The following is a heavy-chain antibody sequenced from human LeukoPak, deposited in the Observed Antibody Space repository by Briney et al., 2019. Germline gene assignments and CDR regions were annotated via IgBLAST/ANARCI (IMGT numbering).Heavy chain of an antibody. CDR2: ISYDGNNK. D-gene: IGHD4-23*01. V-gene: IGHV3-30*04. CDR1: GFTFSSYT. Sequence: GGPLRLSCAASGFTFSSYTMHWVRQAPGKGLEWVAVISYDGNNKYYADSVKGRFTISRDTSKNTLYLQMNSLRPEDTAVYYCARDTYGGANYWGQGTLVTVSS. J-gene: IGHJ4*02. CDR3: ARDTYGGANY.